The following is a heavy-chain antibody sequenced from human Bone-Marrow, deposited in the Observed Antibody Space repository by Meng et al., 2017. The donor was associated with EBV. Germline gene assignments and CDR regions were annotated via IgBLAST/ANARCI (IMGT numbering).Heavy chain of an antibody. Sequence: QVQLVQAGAEVKRTGPSVKVSCKTSGGTFRSDAVSWVRQAPGQGLEWMGGLIPMSDAPHYAQKFQDRVRITADESTSTHYMDLSGLRSEDTAVYYCASESGRGFTPDYWGQGTLVTVSS. CDR1: GGTFRSDA. V-gene: IGHV1-69*01. D-gene: IGHD3-10*01. CDR2: LIPMSDAP. J-gene: IGHJ4*02. CDR3: ASESGRGFTPDY.